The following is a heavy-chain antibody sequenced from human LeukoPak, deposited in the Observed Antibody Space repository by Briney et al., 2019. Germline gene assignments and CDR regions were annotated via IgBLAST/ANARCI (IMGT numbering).Heavy chain of an antibody. CDR2: ISGSGGST. CDR3: AKEEDEMVRGDPEIDY. CDR1: GFTFSSYG. D-gene: IGHD3-10*01. Sequence: GGSLRLSCAASGFTFSSYGMSWVRQAPGKGLEWVSAISGSGGSTYYADSVKGRFTISRDNSKNTLYLQMNSLRAEDTAVYYCAKEEDEMVRGDPEIDYWGQGTLVTVSS. V-gene: IGHV3-23*01. J-gene: IGHJ4*02.